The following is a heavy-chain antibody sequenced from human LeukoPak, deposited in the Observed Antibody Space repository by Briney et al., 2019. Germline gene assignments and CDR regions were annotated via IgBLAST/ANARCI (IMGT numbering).Heavy chain of an antibody. CDR1: GGSISSSNF. J-gene: IGHJ3*02. CDR3: ARDLRGSGEGDGFDM. D-gene: IGHD2-21*01. V-gene: IGHV4-4*02. Sequence: PSGTLSLTCAVSGGSISSSNFWSWVRQPPGKGLEWIGEIYHSGSTNYNPSLKSRVTISVDKFKNQFSLKLNSVTAADTAVYYCARDLRGSGEGDGFDMWGQGTMVTVSS. CDR2: IYHSGST.